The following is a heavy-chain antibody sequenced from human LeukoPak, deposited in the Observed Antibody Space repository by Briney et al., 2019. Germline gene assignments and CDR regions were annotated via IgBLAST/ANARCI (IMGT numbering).Heavy chain of an antibody. CDR1: GFTFTSYA. D-gene: IGHD1-26*01. Sequence: GGSLRLSCAASGFTFTSYAMTWVRQAPGKGLEWVSGISNSGSSTYYADSVKGRFTISRDNTKSTLYLQMNSLRPEDTAVYYCGTLGVMWEVDYWGQGTLVTVSS. CDR3: GTLGVMWEVDY. J-gene: IGHJ4*02. CDR2: ISNSGSST. V-gene: IGHV3-23*01.